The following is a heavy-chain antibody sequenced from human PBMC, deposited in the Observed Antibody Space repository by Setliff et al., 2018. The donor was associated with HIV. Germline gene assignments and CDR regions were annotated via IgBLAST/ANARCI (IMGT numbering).Heavy chain of an antibody. CDR1: DSGTYY. D-gene: IGHD3-3*01. CDR3: ARSIVPVASGYYYFEY. CDR2: VSSRGDT. V-gene: IGHV4-4*07. Sequence: SETLSLTCTVSDSGTYYWSWIRQPAGKGLEWIGRVSSRGDTNYSPSLKSRVTMSVDTSKNQFSLKLSSVAAGDTAVYYCARSIVPVASGYYYFEYWGQGTLVTVSS. J-gene: IGHJ4*02.